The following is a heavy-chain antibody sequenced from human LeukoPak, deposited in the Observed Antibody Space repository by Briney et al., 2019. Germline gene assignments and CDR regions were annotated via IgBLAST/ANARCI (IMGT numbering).Heavy chain of an antibody. CDR2: IIPIFGTA. D-gene: IGHD4-17*01. CDR1: GGTFSSYA. Sequence: RASVKVSCKASGGTFSSYAISWVRQAPGQGLEWMGRIIPIFGTANYAQKFQGRVTITTDESTSTAYMELSSLRSEDTAVYYCARVQDTVTHVRGRTNNWFDPWGQGTLVTVSS. CDR3: ARVQDTVTHVRGRTNNWFDP. V-gene: IGHV1-69*05. J-gene: IGHJ5*02.